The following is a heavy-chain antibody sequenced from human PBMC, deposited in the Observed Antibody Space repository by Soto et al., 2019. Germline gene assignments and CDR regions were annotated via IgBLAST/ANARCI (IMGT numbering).Heavy chain of an antibody. D-gene: IGHD3-22*01. Sequence: QLLQSGAEVRKPGASVKVSCKASGYTFIDYYMHWVRQAPGQGLEWMGWINPDTDDTHYAQKFQGRLIMTRDPSINTVYMELSRLTSDDTAVYYCARDYFDRSGLYGMDLWGQGTTVTVSS. CDR1: GYTFIDYY. J-gene: IGHJ6*02. V-gene: IGHV1-2*02. CDR3: ARDYFDRSGLYGMDL. CDR2: INPDTDDT.